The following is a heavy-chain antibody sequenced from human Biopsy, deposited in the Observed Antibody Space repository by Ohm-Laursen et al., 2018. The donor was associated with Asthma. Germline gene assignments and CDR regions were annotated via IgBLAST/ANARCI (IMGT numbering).Heavy chain of an antibody. CDR2: VSHTGST. V-gene: IGHV4-59*11. Sequence: TLSLTCTVSGGSIRSHDWTWIRLPPGKGLEYIGDVSHTGSTNYNPSLKSRVTMSLDTSKNQFSLRLTSVTPADTAVYYCARGQKSAGDRWFDPWGQGTLVTVSS. CDR1: GGSIRSHD. CDR3: ARGQKSAGDRWFDP. D-gene: IGHD6-13*01. J-gene: IGHJ5*02.